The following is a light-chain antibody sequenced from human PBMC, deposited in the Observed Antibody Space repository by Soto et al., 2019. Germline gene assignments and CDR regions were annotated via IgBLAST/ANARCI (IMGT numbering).Light chain of an antibody. V-gene: IGLV1-40*01. J-gene: IGLJ2*01. CDR2: GNS. CDR1: SSNIGAGYD. CDR3: QSYDSSLSGHVV. Sequence: QAVVTQPPSVSGAPGQRVTISCTGSSSNIGAGYDVHWYQQLPGTAPKLLISGNSNRPSGVPDRFSGSKSGTSASLAITGLQADDEADYYCQSYDSSLSGHVVFGGGTKVTVL.